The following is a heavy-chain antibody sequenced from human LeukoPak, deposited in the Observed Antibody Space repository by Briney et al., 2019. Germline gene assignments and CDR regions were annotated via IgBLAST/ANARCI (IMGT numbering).Heavy chain of an antibody. Sequence: GGSLRLSCAASGFTFSNYGMSWVRQAPGKGLEWVSGISASGGNTYYADSVKGRFTISRDNAKNSLYLQMNSLRAEDTAVYYCARDQSSVAGTTYNWFDPWGQGTLVTVSS. V-gene: IGHV3-21*01. CDR3: ARDQSSVAGTTYNWFDP. J-gene: IGHJ5*02. D-gene: IGHD6-19*01. CDR1: GFTFSNYG. CDR2: ISASGGNT.